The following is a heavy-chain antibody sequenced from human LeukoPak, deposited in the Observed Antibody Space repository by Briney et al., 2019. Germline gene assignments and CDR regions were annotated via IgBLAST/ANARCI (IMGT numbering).Heavy chain of an antibody. Sequence: ASVTVSFTASGYTFTVYYMHWVRQAPGQGLEWMGWINPNSGGTNYAQKFQGWVTMTRDTSISTAYMELSRLRSDDTAVYYCARDNGYCSSTSCLNAFDIWGQGTMVTVSS. CDR1: GYTFTVYY. V-gene: IGHV1-2*04. J-gene: IGHJ3*02. D-gene: IGHD2-2*01. CDR3: ARDNGYCSSTSCLNAFDI. CDR2: INPNSGGT.